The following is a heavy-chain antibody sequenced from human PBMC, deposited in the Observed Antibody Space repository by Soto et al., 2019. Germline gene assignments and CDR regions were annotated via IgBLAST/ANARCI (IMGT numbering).Heavy chain of an antibody. D-gene: IGHD5-12*01. CDR1: GYTFTSYA. V-gene: IGHV1-3*01. Sequence: ASVKVSCKASGYTFTSYAMHWVRQAPGQRLEWMGWINAGNGNTKYSQKFQGRVTITRDTSASTAYMELSSLRSEDTAVYYCARDSRYSGYYYFDYWGRGTLVTVSS. J-gene: IGHJ4*02. CDR3: ARDSRYSGYYYFDY. CDR2: INAGNGNT.